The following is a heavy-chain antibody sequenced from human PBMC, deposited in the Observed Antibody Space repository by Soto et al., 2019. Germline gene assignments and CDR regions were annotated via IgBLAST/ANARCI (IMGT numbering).Heavy chain of an antibody. Sequence: PGGSLRLSCAASGFTFSSYAMSWVRQAPGKGLEWVSAISGSGGSTYYADSVKGRFTISRDNSKNTLYLQMNSLRAEDTAVYYCAKGSPIKVVPAATGPSKDMGYFDYWGQGTQVTVSS. V-gene: IGHV3-23*01. D-gene: IGHD2-2*01. CDR2: ISGSGGST. CDR1: GFTFSSYA. J-gene: IGHJ4*02. CDR3: AKGSPIKVVPAATGPSKDMGYFDY.